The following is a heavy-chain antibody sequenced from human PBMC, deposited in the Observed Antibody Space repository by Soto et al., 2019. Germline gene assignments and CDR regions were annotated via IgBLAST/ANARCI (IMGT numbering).Heavy chain of an antibody. V-gene: IGHV1-69*13. J-gene: IGHJ3*02. D-gene: IGHD7-27*01. Sequence: SVKVSCKASGGTFSSYAISWVREAPGQGLEWMGGIIPIFGTANYAQKFQGRVTITADESTSTAYMELSSLRSEDTAVYYCARGGESRYAFDIWGQGTMVTVSS. CDR3: ARGGESRYAFDI. CDR2: IIPIFGTA. CDR1: GGTFSSYA.